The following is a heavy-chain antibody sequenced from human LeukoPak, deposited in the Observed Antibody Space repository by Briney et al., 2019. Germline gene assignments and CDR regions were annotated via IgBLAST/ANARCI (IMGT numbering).Heavy chain of an antibody. CDR3: ARDHGYNSPYYFDY. CDR2: INHSGST. V-gene: IGHV4-34*01. CDR1: GGSFMGYY. D-gene: IGHD5-24*01. Sequence: SGTLSLTCAVYGGSFMGYYWTWIRQPPGKGREGIGEINHSGSTNYNPSLKSRVTISVDTSKNQFSLKLSSVTAADTAVYYCARDHGYNSPYYFDYWGQGTLVTVSS. J-gene: IGHJ4*02.